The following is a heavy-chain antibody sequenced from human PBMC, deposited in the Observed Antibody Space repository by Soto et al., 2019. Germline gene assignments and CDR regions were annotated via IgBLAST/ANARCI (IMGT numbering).Heavy chain of an antibody. J-gene: IGHJ4*02. CDR3: ATSTPRRRAMINNFDFDY. CDR2: FVPVGGAA. V-gene: IGHV1-24*01. D-gene: IGHD3-22*01. Sequence: ASVKVSCKISGHTLTKLSIHWVRQAPGKGLEWMGGFVPVGGAAIYAQKWHGRVTVTEDTATGTAYMELRGLKSDDTAVYYCATSTPRRRAMINNFDFDYWGQGTPVTVSS. CDR1: GHTLTKLS.